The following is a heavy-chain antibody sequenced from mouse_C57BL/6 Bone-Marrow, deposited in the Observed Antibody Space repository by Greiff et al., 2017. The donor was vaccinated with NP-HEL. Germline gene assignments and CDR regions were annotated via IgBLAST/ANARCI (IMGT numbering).Heavy chain of an antibody. V-gene: IGHV1-55*01. D-gene: IGHD1-1*01. Sequence: VQLQQPGAELVKPGASVKMSCKASGYTFTSYWITWVKQRPGQGLEWIGDIYPGSGSTNYNEKFKSKATLTVDTSSSTAYMQLSSLTSEDSAVYYCASITTVVGDAMDYWGQGTSVTVS. CDR1: GYTFTSYW. CDR3: ASITTVVGDAMDY. J-gene: IGHJ4*01. CDR2: IYPGSGST.